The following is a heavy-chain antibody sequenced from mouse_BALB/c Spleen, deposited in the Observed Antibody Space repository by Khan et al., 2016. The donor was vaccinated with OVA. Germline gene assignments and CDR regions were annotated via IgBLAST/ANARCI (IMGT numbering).Heavy chain of an antibody. V-gene: IGHV5-12-1*01. J-gene: IGHJ2*01. CDR3: ARGYYYFDH. D-gene: IGHD2-3*01. Sequence: EVELVESGGGLVKPGGSLKLSCAASAFDFSYYDMSWVRQTPERRLEWVAYISSGGGGTSYPDTVKGRFTISRDNAKNTLSLQRSGLKSEDTAIYYCARGYYYFDHWGQGTTLTVSS. CDR2: ISSGGGGT. CDR1: AFDFSYYD.